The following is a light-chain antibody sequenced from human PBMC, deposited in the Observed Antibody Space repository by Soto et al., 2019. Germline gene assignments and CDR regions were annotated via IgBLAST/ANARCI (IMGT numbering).Light chain of an antibody. CDR1: SSDVGGYNY. V-gene: IGLV2-14*01. CDR3: SSYTSSSTLEGV. J-gene: IGLJ1*01. Sequence: QSVLTQPASVSGSPGQSITISCTGTSSDVGGYNYVSWYQQHPGKAPKLMIYDVSNRPSGVSNRFSGSKSGNTASLTISGLLAEDEADYYCSSYTSSSTLEGVFGTGTKVTVL. CDR2: DVS.